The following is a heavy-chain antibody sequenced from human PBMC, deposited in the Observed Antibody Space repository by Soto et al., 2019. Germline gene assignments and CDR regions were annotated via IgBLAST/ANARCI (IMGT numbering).Heavy chain of an antibody. V-gene: IGHV4-30-2*01. Sequence: QLQLQESGSGLVKPSQTLSLTCAVSGGSISSGGYSWSWIRQPPGKVLEWIVYIYHSGSTYYNPSLKSRVTISVDRSKNQFSLKLSSVTAAATAVYYCARGYGDSSWFDPWGQGTLVTVSS. CDR2: IYHSGST. CDR3: ARGYGDSSWFDP. CDR1: GGSISSGGYS. J-gene: IGHJ5*02. D-gene: IGHD4-17*01.